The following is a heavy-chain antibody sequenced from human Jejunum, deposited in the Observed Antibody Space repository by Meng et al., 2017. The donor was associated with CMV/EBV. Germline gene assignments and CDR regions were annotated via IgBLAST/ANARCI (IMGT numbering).Heavy chain of an antibody. J-gene: IGHJ6*02. CDR1: GFLRSNYR. Sequence: GFLRSNYRMNWLRQAPGQGLEWVSSISSRTSYVDYADSVKGRFTISRDNIKNSLYLQMNSLRAEDTAVYFCARDETTGYYYYGMDVWGQGTTVTVSS. V-gene: IGHV3-21*01. D-gene: IGHD2-8*02. CDR2: ISSRTSYV. CDR3: ARDETTGYYYYGMDV.